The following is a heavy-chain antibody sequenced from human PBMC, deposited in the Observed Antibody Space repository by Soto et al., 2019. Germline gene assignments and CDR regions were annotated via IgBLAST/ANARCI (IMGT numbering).Heavy chain of an antibody. CDR3: ARQYYDYVSVDY. D-gene: IGHD3-16*01. J-gene: IGHJ4*02. V-gene: IGHV4-39*01. CDR2: IYYSGST. CDR1: GGSISSSSYY. Sequence: PSETLSLTCTVSGGSISSSSYYWGWIRQPPGKGLEWIGSIYYSGSTYYNPSLKSRVTISVDTSKNQFSLKLSSVTAADTAVYYCARQYYDYVSVDYWGQGTLVTVPQ.